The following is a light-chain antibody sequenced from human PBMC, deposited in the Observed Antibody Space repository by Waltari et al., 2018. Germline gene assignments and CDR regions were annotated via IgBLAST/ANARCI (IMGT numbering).Light chain of an antibody. CDR2: EVS. Sequence: QSALTQPASVSGSPGQSSTISCTGTSSDVVGYKYVSWYQQHPGKAPKLMIYEVSNRPSGVSNRFSGSKSGNTASLTISGLQAEDEADYYCSSYTSISTVVFGGGTKLTVL. V-gene: IGLV2-14*01. CDR1: SSDVVGYKY. CDR3: SSYTSISTVV. J-gene: IGLJ2*01.